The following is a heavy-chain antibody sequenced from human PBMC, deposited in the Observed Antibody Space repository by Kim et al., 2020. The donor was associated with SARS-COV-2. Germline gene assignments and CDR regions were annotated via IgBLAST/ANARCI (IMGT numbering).Heavy chain of an antibody. CDR2: IDPSDSYT. CDR1: GYSFTSYW. CDR3: ASINYYDSSGPPLDY. Sequence: GESLKISCKGSGYSFTSYWISWVCQMPGKGLEWMGRIDPSDSYTNYSPSFQGHVTISADKSISTAYLQWSSLKASDTAMYYCASINYYDSSGPPLDYWGQGTLVTVSS. D-gene: IGHD3-22*01. V-gene: IGHV5-10-1*01. J-gene: IGHJ4*02.